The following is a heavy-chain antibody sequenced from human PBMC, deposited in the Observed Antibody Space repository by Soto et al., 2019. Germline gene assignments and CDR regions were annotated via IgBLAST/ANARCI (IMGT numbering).Heavy chain of an antibody. V-gene: IGHV4-30-2*01. D-gene: IGHD4-17*01. Sequence: SETLSLTCAVSGGSISSGGYSWSWIRQPPGKGLEWIGYIYHSWSTYYNPSLKSRVTISVDRSKNQFSLKLSSVTAADTAVYYCARGNGDYYFDYWGQGTLVTVS. CDR3: ARGNGDYYFDY. CDR1: GGSISSGGYS. CDR2: IYHSWST. J-gene: IGHJ4*02.